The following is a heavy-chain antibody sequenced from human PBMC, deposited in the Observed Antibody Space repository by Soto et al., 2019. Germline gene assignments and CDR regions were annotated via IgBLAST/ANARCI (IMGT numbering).Heavy chain of an antibody. Sequence: LRLSCAASGISTSSYWMGWVRQAPGRGLEWVASIKNDGSEKYYMDSLKGRFTISRDNALNSLYLQMNSLRAEDTAVYFCVTGYHSDYWGQGTLVTVSS. CDR2: IKNDGSEK. CDR1: GISTSSYW. D-gene: IGHD5-18*01. V-gene: IGHV3-7*03. CDR3: VTGYHSDY. J-gene: IGHJ4*02.